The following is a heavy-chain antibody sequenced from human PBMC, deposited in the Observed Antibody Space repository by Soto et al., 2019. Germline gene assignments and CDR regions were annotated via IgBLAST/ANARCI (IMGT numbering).Heavy chain of an antibody. D-gene: IGHD5-12*01. J-gene: IGHJ6*02. CDR3: ARGKGDGYTMSYYYYYGMDV. CDR2: IIPIFGTA. V-gene: IGHV1-69*13. CDR1: GGTFSSYA. Sequence: GASVKVSCKASGGTFSSYAISWVRQAPGQGLEWMGGIIPIFGTANYAQKFQGRVTITADESTSTAYTELSSLRSEDTAVYYCARGKGDGYTMSYYYYYGMDVWGQGTTVTVSS.